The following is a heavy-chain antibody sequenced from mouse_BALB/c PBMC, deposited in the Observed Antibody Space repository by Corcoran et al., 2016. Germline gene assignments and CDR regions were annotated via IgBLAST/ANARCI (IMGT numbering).Heavy chain of an antibody. CDR2: ISCYNGAT. V-gene: IGHV1S34*01. J-gene: IGHJ1*01. CDR1: GYSFTGYY. Sequence: LVKTGASVKISCKASGYSFTGYYMHWVKQIHGKSREWIGYISCYNGATSYNQKFKGKATFTVDTSSSTAYMQFNSLTSEDSAVYYCARSRDWYFDVWGAGTTVTVSS. CDR3: ARSRDWYFDV.